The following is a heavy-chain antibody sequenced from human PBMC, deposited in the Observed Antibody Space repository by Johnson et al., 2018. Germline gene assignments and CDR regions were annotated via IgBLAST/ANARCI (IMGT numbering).Heavy chain of an antibody. V-gene: IGHV4-59*01. CDR1: GGPISSYY. Sequence: QVQLQESGPGLVRPSETLSLICTVSGGPISSYYWSWIRQPPGKGLEWIGYIYYGGSTKYNPSLKSRVTISEDTSKKQFTLKLSSVTAADTAVYYCARNSLPIVRGVPMDYYLDVWGKGTTVTVSS. CDR3: ARNSLPIVRGVPMDYYLDV. CDR2: IYYGGST. J-gene: IGHJ6*04. D-gene: IGHD3-10*01.